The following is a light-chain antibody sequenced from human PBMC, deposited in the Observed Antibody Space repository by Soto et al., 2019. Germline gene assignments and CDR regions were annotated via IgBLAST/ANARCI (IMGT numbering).Light chain of an antibody. J-gene: IGKJ2*01. Sequence: DIQMTQSPSSLSASVGDRVTITCRASQTISSYLNWYQQRPGKAPKLLIFAASSLQSGVASRFSGSGSGTDFTLTISSLQPEDFATYYWQQSHSSPYTFGQGTKLEIK. CDR2: AAS. CDR3: QQSHSSPYT. V-gene: IGKV1-39*01. CDR1: QTISSY.